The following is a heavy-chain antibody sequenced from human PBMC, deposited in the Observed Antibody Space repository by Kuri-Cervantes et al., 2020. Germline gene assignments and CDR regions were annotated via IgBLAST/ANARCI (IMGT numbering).Heavy chain of an antibody. J-gene: IGHJ5*02. CDR3: VRPYTAVVNWFDP. CDR2: INSDGSST. V-gene: IGHV3-74*01. Sequence: GESLKISCAASGFTFSSYWMHWVRQAPGEGLVWVSRINSDGSSTNYADSVKGRFTISRDNAKNTLYLQMNSLRVEDTAVYYCVRPYTAVVNWFDPWGQGTLVTVSS. CDR1: GFTFSSYW. D-gene: IGHD5-18*01.